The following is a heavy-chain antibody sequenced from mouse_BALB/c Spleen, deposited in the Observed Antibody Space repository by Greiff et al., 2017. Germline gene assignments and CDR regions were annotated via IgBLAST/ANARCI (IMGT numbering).Heavy chain of an antibody. V-gene: IGHV1-5*01. Sequence: VQLQQSGTVLARPGASVKMSCKASGYTFTSYWMHWVKQRPGQGLEWIGAIYPGNSDTSYNQKFKGKAKLTAVTSTSTAYMELSSLTNEDSAVYYCTRRYDDYYAMDYWGQGTSVTVSS. J-gene: IGHJ4*01. D-gene: IGHD2-14*01. CDR2: IYPGNSDT. CDR3: TRRYDDYYAMDY. CDR1: GYTFTSYW.